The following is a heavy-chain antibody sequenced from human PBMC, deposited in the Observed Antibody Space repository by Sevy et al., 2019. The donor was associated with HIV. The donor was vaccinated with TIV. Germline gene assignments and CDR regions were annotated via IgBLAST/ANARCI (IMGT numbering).Heavy chain of an antibody. J-gene: IGHJ3*02. CDR3: AGGRFDSTGSFDAFDI. CDR1: AITFSGYA. CDR2: IYGSAGVT. Sequence: GGSLRLSCAASAITFSGYAKNWVRQAPGKGLDWVSTIYGSAGVTYYADSVKGRFTISRDNSKNTLFLQMNNLRAEDTAVYYCAGGRFDSTGSFDAFDIWGRGTLVTVSS. D-gene: IGHD3-22*01. V-gene: IGHV3-23*01.